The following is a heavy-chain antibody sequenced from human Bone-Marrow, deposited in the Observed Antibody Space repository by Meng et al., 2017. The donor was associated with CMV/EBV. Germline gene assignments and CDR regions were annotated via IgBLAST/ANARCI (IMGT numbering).Heavy chain of an antibody. CDR2: IFPRDSDT. Sequence: KVSCKGSGYSFTSYWIGWVRQMPGKGLEWMGLIFPRDSDTRYSPSFQGQVTFSADKSINTAYLQWGSLEASDTAMYYCTRAWGPTSHYGDYWGQGTRVTVSS. CDR1: GYSFTSYW. D-gene: IGHD5-24*01. CDR3: TRAWGPTSHYGDY. V-gene: IGHV5-51*01. J-gene: IGHJ4*02.